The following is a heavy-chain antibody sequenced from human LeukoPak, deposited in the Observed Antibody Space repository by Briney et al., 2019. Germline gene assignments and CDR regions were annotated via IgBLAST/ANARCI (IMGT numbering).Heavy chain of an antibody. CDR2: IYTSGST. Sequence: PSETLSLTCTVSGGSISSSSYYWSWIRQPAGKGLEWIGRIYTSGSTNYNPSLKSRVTISVDTSKNQFSLKLSSVTAADTAVYYCARALGVPYLFDPWGQGTLVTVSS. CDR3: ARALGVPYLFDP. V-gene: IGHV4-61*02. D-gene: IGHD3-3*01. J-gene: IGHJ5*02. CDR1: GGSISSSSYY.